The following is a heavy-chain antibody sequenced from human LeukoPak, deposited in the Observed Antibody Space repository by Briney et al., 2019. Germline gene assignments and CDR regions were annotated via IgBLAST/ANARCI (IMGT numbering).Heavy chain of an antibody. CDR2: LYPTGTT. Sequence: SETLSLTCSVSGVSISSGTYSRAWIRQPAGKGLEWIGRLYPTGTTNYNPSLKSRVFMSLDASNNQVPLRLDSVTASDTAKYYCARAPETAMITRWGQGTLVTVSS. J-gene: IGHJ4*02. CDR1: GVSISSGTYS. D-gene: IGHD5-24*01. CDR3: ARAPETAMITR. V-gene: IGHV4-61*02.